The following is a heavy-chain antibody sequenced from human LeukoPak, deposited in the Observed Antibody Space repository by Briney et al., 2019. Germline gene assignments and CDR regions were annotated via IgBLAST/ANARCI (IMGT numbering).Heavy chain of an antibody. Sequence: GGSLRLSCAASGFTFDGYAMHWVRQVPGKGLEWVSGISWNSGSIGQADSVKGRFTISRDDAKNSLYLQMNSLRAEDTAVYYCARAEMWIQLWPHYYYGMDVWGQGTTVTVSS. V-gene: IGHV3-9*01. D-gene: IGHD5-18*01. J-gene: IGHJ6*02. CDR1: GFTFDGYA. CDR2: ISWNSGSI. CDR3: ARAEMWIQLWPHYYYGMDV.